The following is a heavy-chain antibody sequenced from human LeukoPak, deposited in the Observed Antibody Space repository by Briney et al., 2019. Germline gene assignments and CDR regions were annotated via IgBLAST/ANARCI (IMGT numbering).Heavy chain of an antibody. CDR2: ISGSGGST. V-gene: IGHV3-23*01. CDR3: AKGVAGYDFYYFDY. CDR1: GFTFSSNA. Sequence: GGSLRLSCAASGFTFSSNAKSWVRQAPGQGLERVSAISGSGGSTYYADSVKGRFTIYRDNSKNTLDLQMNSLRAEDTAVYYCAKGVAGYDFYYFDYWGQGTLVTVSS. D-gene: IGHD5-12*01. J-gene: IGHJ4*02.